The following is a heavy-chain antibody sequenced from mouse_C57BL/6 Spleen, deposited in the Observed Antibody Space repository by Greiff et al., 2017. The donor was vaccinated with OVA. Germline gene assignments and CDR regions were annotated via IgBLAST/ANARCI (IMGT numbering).Heavy chain of an antibody. V-gene: IGHV1-61*01. CDR1: GYTFTSYW. J-gene: IGHJ3*01. CDR2: IYPSDSET. D-gene: IGHD2-1*01. CDR3: AREAFGGNAFAY. Sequence: QVQLKQPGAELVRPGSSVKLSCKASGYTFTSYWMDWVKQRPGQGLEWIGNIYPSDSETHYNQKFKDKATLTVDKSSSTAYMQLSSLTSEDSAVYYCAREAFGGNAFAYWGQGTLVTVSA.